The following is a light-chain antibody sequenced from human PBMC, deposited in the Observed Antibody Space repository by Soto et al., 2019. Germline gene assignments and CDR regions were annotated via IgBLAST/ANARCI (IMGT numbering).Light chain of an antibody. Sequence: DIQMTQSPSTLSASVGDRVTITCRASQSISSWLAWYQQKAGKAPKLLIYDASSLDSGVPSRFSGSGSGTEVTLAISSLHADDFATYDCQQYYSYPTCGQGTKVEIK. V-gene: IGKV1-5*01. CDR1: QSISSW. J-gene: IGKJ1*01. CDR3: QQYYSYPT. CDR2: DAS.